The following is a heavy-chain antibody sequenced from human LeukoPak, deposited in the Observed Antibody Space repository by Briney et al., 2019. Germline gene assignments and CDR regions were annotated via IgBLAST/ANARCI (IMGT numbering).Heavy chain of an antibody. CDR1: GFTFSSFG. J-gene: IGHJ5*02. D-gene: IGHD4-17*01. CDR2: IWYNGSNK. CDR3: SRGGYGDYNNWFDP. Sequence: GGSLRLSCAASGFTFSSFGMHCVRQAPGKGLEWVADIWYNGSNKYYAESVRGRFTISRDNSKNTLYLQMNSLRAEDTAVYYCSRGGYGDYNNWFDPWGQGTLVIVSS. V-gene: IGHV3-33*01.